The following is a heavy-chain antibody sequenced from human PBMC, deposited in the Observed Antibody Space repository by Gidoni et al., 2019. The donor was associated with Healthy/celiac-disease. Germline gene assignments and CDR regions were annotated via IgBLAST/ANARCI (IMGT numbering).Heavy chain of an antibody. J-gene: IGHJ6*02. D-gene: IGHD3-9*01. CDR2: INPNSGGT. CDR3: ARSPVLRYFDWFSDYYYGMDV. CDR1: GYTFTGDS. V-gene: IGHV1-2*02. Sequence: QVQLVQSGAEGRKPGASVKVLRKPSGYTFTGDSVDWGRQAPGQGLERMGWINPNSGGTNYAQKFQGRVTMTRDTSISTAYMELSRLRSDDTAVYYCARSPVLRYFDWFSDYYYGMDVWGQGTTVTVSS.